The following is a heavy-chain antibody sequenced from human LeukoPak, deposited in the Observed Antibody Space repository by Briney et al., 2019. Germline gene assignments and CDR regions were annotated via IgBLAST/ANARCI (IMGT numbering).Heavy chain of an antibody. CDR1: GYTLTELS. CDR3: ATVRYYYGMDV. J-gene: IGHJ6*02. Sequence: ASVKVSCKVSGYTLTELSMHWVRPAPGKGSEWMGGFDPEDGETIYAQKFQGRVTVTEGTSTDTAYMELSSLRSEDTAVYYCATVRYYYGMDVWGQGTTVTVPS. CDR2: FDPEDGET. V-gene: IGHV1-24*01.